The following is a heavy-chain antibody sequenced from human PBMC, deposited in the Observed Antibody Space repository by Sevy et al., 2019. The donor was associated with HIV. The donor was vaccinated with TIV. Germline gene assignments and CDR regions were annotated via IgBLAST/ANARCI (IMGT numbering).Heavy chain of an antibody. CDR3: ARGPAHISAADRDI. CDR2: ISSSSSYI. V-gene: IGHV3-21*01. CDR1: GFTLSSYS. Sequence: LGGSLRLSCAASGFTLSSYSMNWVRQAPGKGLDWVSYISSSSSYIYYADSVKGRFTISRDNAKNSLYLQMNSLRAEDTAVYHCARGPAHISAADRDIWGQGTMVTVSS. J-gene: IGHJ3*02. D-gene: IGHD6-13*01.